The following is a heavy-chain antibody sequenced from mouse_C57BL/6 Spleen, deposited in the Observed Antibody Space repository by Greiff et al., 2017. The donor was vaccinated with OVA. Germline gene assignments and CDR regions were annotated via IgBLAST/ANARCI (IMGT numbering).Heavy chain of an antibody. CDR2: IYPGSGST. J-gene: IGHJ4*01. V-gene: IGHV1-55*01. CDR1: GYTFTSYW. Sequence: VQLQQPGAELVKPGASVKMSCKASGYTFTSYWITWVKQRPGQGLEWIGDIYPGSGSTNYNEKFKSKATLTVETSSSTAYMQLNSLTSEDSAVYCCARRGTDYYGSSYVDYYAMDYWGQGTSVTVSS. D-gene: IGHD1-1*01. CDR3: ARRGTDYYGSSYVDYYAMDY.